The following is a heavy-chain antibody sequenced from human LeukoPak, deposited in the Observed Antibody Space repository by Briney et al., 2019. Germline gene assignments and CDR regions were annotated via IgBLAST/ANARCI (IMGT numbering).Heavy chain of an antibody. J-gene: IGHJ6*03. V-gene: IGHV3-48*03. CDR1: GFTFSSYE. Sequence: GGSPRLSCAASGFTFSSYEMTWVRQAPGKGLEWVSYISSSGSTIYYADSVKGRFTISRDNAKNSLYLQMNSLRAEDTAVYYCASRGGTRLYYYYMDVWGKGTTVTVSS. CDR2: ISSSGSTI. CDR3: ASRGGTRLYYYYMDV. D-gene: IGHD2-15*01.